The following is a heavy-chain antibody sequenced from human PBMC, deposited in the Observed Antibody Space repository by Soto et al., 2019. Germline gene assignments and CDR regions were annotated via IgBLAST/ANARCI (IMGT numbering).Heavy chain of an antibody. Sequence: QVQLVQSGAEVKKPGSSVKDSCKASGGTLSSYAIRWVRQAPGQGLEWMGGIIPIFGTANYAQKFQGRVTITADESTSTAYMELSSLRSADTAVYYCASALVPAADGELWYGEHFDYWGQGTLVTVSS. CDR3: ASALVPAADGELWYGEHFDY. D-gene: IGHD2-2*01. V-gene: IGHV1-69*12. CDR2: IIPIFGTA. J-gene: IGHJ4*02. CDR1: GGTLSSYA.